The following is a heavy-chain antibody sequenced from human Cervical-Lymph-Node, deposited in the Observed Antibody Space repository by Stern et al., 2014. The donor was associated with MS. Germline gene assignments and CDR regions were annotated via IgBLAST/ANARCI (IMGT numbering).Heavy chain of an antibody. CDR2: VSYDGAQR. D-gene: IGHD3-10*01. CDR1: GFTFSPYE. J-gene: IGHJ4*02. V-gene: IGHV3-30-3*01. Sequence: VQLVESGGGVVPPGRSLSLSCVASGFTFSPYEMHLVRRAPGKGLEWVAFVSYDGAQRNSTDSVKSRFTISRDNSKNTLYLHMNSLRDEDTAVYFCARGGRGVGLEYWGQGALVTVSS. CDR3: ARGGRGVGLEY.